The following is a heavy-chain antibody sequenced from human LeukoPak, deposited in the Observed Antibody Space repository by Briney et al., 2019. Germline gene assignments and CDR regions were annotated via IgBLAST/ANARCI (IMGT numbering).Heavy chain of an antibody. CDR2: INSDGSST. CDR3: ARGQGTMGLNWFDP. D-gene: IGHD1-1*01. J-gene: IGHJ5*02. CDR1: GFTFSNYW. V-gene: IGHV3-74*01. Sequence: GGSLRLSCAASGFTFSNYWMHWVRQAPGEGLVWVSRINSDGSSTNYADSVKGRFTISRDNAKNTLYLQMNSLRAEDTAVYYCARGQGTMGLNWFDPWGQGTLVTVSS.